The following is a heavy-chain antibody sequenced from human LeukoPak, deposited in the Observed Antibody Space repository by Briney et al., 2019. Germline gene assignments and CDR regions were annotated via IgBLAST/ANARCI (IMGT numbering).Heavy chain of an antibody. V-gene: IGHV3-23*01. CDR1: GFTFSSYA. D-gene: IGHD3-22*01. CDR2: ISGSGGST. J-gene: IGHJ5*02. Sequence: GGSLRLSCAASGFTFSSYAMSWVRQAPGKGLEWVSAISGSGGSTYYADSVKGRFTISRDNSKNTLYLQMNSLRAEDTAVYYCAKDRYYYDSSGYYSWFDPWGQGTLVTVSS. CDR3: AKDRYYYDSSGYYSWFDP.